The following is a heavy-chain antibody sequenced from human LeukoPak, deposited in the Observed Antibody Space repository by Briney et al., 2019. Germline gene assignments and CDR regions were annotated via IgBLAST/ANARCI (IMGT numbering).Heavy chain of an antibody. D-gene: IGHD5-18*01. J-gene: IGHJ4*02. V-gene: IGHV4-39*07. Sequence: SSETLSLTCTVSGGSISSSSYYWGWIRQPPGKGLEWIGSIYYSGSTYYNPSLKSRVTISVDTSKNQFSLKLSSVTAADTAVYYCARDSYGSCDYWGQGTLVTVSS. CDR2: IYYSGST. CDR3: ARDSYGSCDY. CDR1: GGSISSSSYY.